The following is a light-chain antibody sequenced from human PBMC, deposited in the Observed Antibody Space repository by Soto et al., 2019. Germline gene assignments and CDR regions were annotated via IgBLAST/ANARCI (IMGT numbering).Light chain of an antibody. CDR3: QQYGSAPLT. CDR2: GAS. J-gene: IGKJ4*01. Sequence: EIVLTQSPGTLSLSPGESATLSCRASQSVRSSYVAWYQQKPGQAPRLLIYGASSRATGIPDRFSGSGSGKDFTLTISRLEPEDFAVYFCQQYGSAPLTFGGGTKVEIK. V-gene: IGKV3-20*01. CDR1: QSVRSSY.